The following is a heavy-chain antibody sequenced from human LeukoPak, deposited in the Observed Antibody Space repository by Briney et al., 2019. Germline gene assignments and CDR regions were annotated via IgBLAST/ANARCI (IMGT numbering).Heavy chain of an antibody. D-gene: IGHD2-2*01. V-gene: IGHV3-30-3*01. CDR3: ARPLGHCTATSCYPLGF. CDR2: ISFDGGNT. CDR1: GFTFTSYA. Sequence: GGSLRLSCSASGFTFTSYAMHWVRQAPGKGLEWVAIISFDGGNTYYADSVKGRFTISRDSSKNTLYLQMNNLRAEDTAVYYCARPLGHCTATSCYPLGFWGQGTLVTVSS. J-gene: IGHJ4*02.